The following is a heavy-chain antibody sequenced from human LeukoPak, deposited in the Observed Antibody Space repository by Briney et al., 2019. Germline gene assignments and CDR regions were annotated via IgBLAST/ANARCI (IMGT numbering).Heavy chain of an antibody. J-gene: IGHJ2*01. CDR3: ARVGDHFHWNLDL. D-gene: IGHD3-3*02. Sequence: PGGSLRLSCGASGVTISTYEMNWVRQAPGKGLEWVSYISSSGRNIYYADSVRGRFTISRDNAKNTLSLQMNSLRAEDTAVYFCARVGDHFHWNLDLWGRGTLVSVSS. V-gene: IGHV3-48*03. CDR2: ISSSGRNI. CDR1: GVTISTYE.